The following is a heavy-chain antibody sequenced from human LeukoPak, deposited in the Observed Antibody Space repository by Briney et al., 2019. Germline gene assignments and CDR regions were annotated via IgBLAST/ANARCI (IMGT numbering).Heavy chain of an antibody. CDR1: GFTFDDYA. CDR3: AKDAYSSSWGIDY. V-gene: IGHV3-9*01. D-gene: IGHD6-13*01. J-gene: IGHJ4*02. Sequence: PGGSLRLSCAASGFTFDDYAMHWVRQAPGKGLEWVSGISWNSGSIGYADSVKGRFTISRDNAKNSLYLQMNSLRAEDTALYYCAKDAYSSSWGIDYWGQGTLVTVSS. CDR2: ISWNSGSI.